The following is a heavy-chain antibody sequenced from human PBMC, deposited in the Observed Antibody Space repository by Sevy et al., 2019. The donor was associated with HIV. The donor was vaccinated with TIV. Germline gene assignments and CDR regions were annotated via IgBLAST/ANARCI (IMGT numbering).Heavy chain of an antibody. CDR3: VRDHNDSSEYYLIGAYDV. CDR1: GFIFNSYA. V-gene: IGHV3-33*01. Sequence: GGSLRLSCAASGFIFNSYAIHWVRQAPGKGLEWVAVVFMDGTKEFYAESVKGRFTISRDNSKTKVFLQMNSLRDEDTAVYYCVRDHNDSSEYYLIGAYDVWGQGTTVTVSS. D-gene: IGHD3-22*01. J-gene: IGHJ3*01. CDR2: VFMDGTKE.